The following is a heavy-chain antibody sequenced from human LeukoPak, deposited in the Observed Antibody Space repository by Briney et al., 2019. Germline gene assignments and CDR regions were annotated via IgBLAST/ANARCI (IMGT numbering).Heavy chain of an antibody. CDR1: GYRFTSYW. V-gene: IGHV5-51*01. J-gene: IGHJ5*02. Sequence: GESLKISCKGSGYRFTSYWIGWVRQMPGKGLEWMGIIYPGDSDTRYSPSFQGQVTISADKSIGTAYLQWSSLKASDTAMYYCARRAAAGYNWFDPWGQGTLVTVSS. CDR3: ARRAAAGYNWFDP. D-gene: IGHD6-13*01. CDR2: IYPGDSDT.